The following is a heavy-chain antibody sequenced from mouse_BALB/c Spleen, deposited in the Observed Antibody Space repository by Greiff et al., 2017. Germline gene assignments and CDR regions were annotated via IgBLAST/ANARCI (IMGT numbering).Heavy chain of an antibody. CDR3: ARWLLRRGYYFDY. V-gene: IGHV1-14*01. J-gene: IGHJ2*01. CDR2: INPYNDGT. Sequence: EVQLQQSGPELVKPGASVKMSCKASGYTFTSYVMHWVKQKPGQGLEWIGYINPYNDGTKYNEKFKGKATLTSDKSSSTAYMELSSLTSEDSAVYYCARWLLRRGYYFDYWGQGTTLTVSS. D-gene: IGHD2-3*01. CDR1: GYTFTSYV.